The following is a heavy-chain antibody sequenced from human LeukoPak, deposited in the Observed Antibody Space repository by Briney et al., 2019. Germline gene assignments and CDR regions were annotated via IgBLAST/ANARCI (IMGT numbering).Heavy chain of an antibody. V-gene: IGHV3-30*03. Sequence: GGSLRLSCAASGFTFSSYSMNWVRQAPGKGLEWVAVVSYDGSNKYYADSVKGRFTISRDNSKNTLYLQMNSLRAEDTAVYYCARGRAVAGTLDYWGQGTLVTVSS. CDR3: ARGRAVAGTLDY. D-gene: IGHD6-19*01. CDR2: VSYDGSNK. J-gene: IGHJ4*02. CDR1: GFTFSSYS.